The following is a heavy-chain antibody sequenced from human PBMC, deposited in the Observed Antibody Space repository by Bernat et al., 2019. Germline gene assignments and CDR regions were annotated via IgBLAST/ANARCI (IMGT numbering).Heavy chain of an antibody. CDR3: ARDSKGLLDTAMDVDY. CDR2: ISAYNGNT. CDR1: GYTFTSYG. D-gene: IGHD5-18*01. V-gene: IGHV1-18*04. Sequence: QVQLVQSGAEVKKPGASVKVSCKASGYTFTSYGISWVRQAPGQGLEWMGWISAYNGNTNYAQKLQGRVTMTTDTSTSTAYMELRSLRSDDTDVYYYARDSKGLLDTAMDVDYWGQGTLVTVSS. J-gene: IGHJ4*02.